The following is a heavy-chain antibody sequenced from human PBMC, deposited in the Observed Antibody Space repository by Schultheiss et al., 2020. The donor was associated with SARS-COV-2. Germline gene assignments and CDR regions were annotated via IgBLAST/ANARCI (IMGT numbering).Heavy chain of an antibody. CDR3: ARGMGYGDS. V-gene: IGHV3-21*01. CDR1: GFTFSSYS. D-gene: IGHD5-12*01. J-gene: IGHJ4*02. CDR2: ISSSSSYT. Sequence: GGSLRLSCAASGFTFSSYSMNWVRQAPGKGLEWVSSISSSSSYTNYADSVKGRFTISRDNAKNSLYLQINSLRAEDTAVYYCARGMGYGDSWGQGTLVTVSS.